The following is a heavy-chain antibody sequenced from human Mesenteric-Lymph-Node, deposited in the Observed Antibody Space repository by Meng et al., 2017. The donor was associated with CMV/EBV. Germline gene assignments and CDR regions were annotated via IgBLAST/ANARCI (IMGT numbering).Heavy chain of an antibody. Sequence: GESLKISCAASGFTFSSYSMNWVRQAPGKGLEWVSSISSSSSYIYYADSVKGRFTISRDNAKNSLYLQMNSLRAEDTALYYCARVSHSSGWYGPVDYWGQGTLVTVSS. CDR1: GFTFSSYS. CDR2: ISSSSSYI. V-gene: IGHV3-21*04. J-gene: IGHJ4*02. D-gene: IGHD6-19*01. CDR3: ARVSHSSGWYGPVDY.